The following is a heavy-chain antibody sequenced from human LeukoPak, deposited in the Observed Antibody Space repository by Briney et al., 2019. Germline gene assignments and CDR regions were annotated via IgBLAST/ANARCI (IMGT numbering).Heavy chain of an antibody. Sequence: GESLRLSCAASGFTSSSYAMSWVRQAPGKGLEWVSAISGSGGSTYYADSVKGRFTISRDNSKNTLYLEMHSLRAEDTAVYYCAKEFYDSSGYRIPFFDYWGQGTLVTVSS. CDR3: AKEFYDSSGYRIPFFDY. CDR2: ISGSGGST. V-gene: IGHV3-23*01. D-gene: IGHD3-22*01. J-gene: IGHJ4*02. CDR1: GFTSSSYA.